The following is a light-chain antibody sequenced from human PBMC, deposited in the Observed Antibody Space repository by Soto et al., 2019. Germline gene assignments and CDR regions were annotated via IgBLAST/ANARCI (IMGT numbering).Light chain of an antibody. CDR2: ATS. CDR3: QQFGTSPRYT. CDR1: QTIGSTY. V-gene: IGKV3-20*01. J-gene: IGKJ2*01. Sequence: EIVLTQSPGTLSLSPGETATLSCRASQTIGSTYLAWYQQKPGQAPRLLIFATSSRATGIPDRFSGSGSGTDFTLSISRLEPEDFAVYYCQQFGTSPRYTFGQGTKVDIK.